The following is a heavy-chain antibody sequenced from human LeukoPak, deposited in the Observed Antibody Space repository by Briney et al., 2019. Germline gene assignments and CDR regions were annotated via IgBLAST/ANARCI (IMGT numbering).Heavy chain of an antibody. D-gene: IGHD4-17*01. CDR3: AKEIYGDPTDGRFQH. V-gene: IGHV3-48*03. CDR1: GFTLSSYE. CDR2: ISSSGSTI. Sequence: GGSLRLSCAASGFTLSSYEMNWFRQAPGKGLEWVSYISSSGSTIYYADSVKGRFTISRDNAKNSLYLQMNSLRAEDTAVFYCAKEIYGDPTDGRFQHWGQGTLVTVSS. J-gene: IGHJ1*01.